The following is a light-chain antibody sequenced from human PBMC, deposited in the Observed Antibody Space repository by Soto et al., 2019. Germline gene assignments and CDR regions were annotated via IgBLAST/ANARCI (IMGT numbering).Light chain of an antibody. CDR1: QSVSSSY. J-gene: IGKJ4*01. Sequence: EIVLTQSPGTLSLSPGERATLSCRASQSVSSSYLAWYQQKPGQAPRLLIYGASSRATGIPDRFSGSGSGTHFTLNIGRLDPENCAAYYCQQYDSSLGLTFRGGTKVEIK. CDR3: QQYDSSLGLT. CDR2: GAS. V-gene: IGKV3-20*01.